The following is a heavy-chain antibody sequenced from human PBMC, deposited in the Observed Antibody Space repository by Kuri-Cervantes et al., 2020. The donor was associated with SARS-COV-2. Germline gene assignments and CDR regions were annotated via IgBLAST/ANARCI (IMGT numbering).Heavy chain of an antibody. D-gene: IGHD6-13*01. CDR1: GGSISSSSYY. CDR3: ARVRGSHYYYYMDV. V-gene: IGHV4-39*07. CDR2: INHSGST. J-gene: IGHJ6*03. Sequence: SETLSLTCTVSGGSISSSSYYWGWIRQPPGKGLEWVGEINHSGSTNYNPSLKSRVTISVDTSKNQFSLKLSSVTAADTAVYYCARVRGSHYYYYMDVWGKGTTVTVSS.